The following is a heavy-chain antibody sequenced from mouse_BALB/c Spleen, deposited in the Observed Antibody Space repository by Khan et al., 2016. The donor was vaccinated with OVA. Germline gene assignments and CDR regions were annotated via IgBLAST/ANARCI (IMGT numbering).Heavy chain of an antibody. CDR3: TGLEDI. Sequence: QVQLKQSGPGLVAPSQSLSITCTVSGFSLTSYGVHWVRQPPGKGLVWRGVIWAGGSTNYYSAPMSRLSTSKDNSKSQVFLKMISLQTDDTAKYYGTGLEDIWGQGTTLTVSS. D-gene: IGHD1-3*01. CDR1: GFSLTSYG. CDR2: IWAGGST. V-gene: IGHV2-9*02. J-gene: IGHJ2*01.